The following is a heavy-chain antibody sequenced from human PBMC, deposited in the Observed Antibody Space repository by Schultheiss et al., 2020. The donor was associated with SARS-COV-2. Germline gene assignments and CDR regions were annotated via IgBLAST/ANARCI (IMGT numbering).Heavy chain of an antibody. D-gene: IGHD3-10*01. J-gene: IGHJ4*02. Sequence: ASVKVSCKASGYTFTSYGISWVRQAPGQGLEWMGWISAYNGNTNFAQNLQGRVTMTTDTSTSTAYMELSSLRSEDTAVYYCARDMVRGVLDYWGQGTLVTVSS. V-gene: IGHV1-18*04. CDR1: GYTFTSYG. CDR3: ARDMVRGVLDY. CDR2: ISAYNGNT.